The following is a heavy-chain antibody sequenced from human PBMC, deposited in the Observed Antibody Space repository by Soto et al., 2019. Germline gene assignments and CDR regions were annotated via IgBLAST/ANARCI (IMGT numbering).Heavy chain of an antibody. CDR2: IYWDDDK. D-gene: IGHD3-16*01. V-gene: IGHV2-5*02. CDR1: GFSLTTRGVG. Sequence: QITLKESGPTLVKPTQTLTLTCTFSGFSLTTRGVGVGWIRQPPGKALECLALIYWDDDKRYSPSLQSRLSITKDTYKNQVVLTMTNVDPVDTATYYCAHSPNYYQYDWFDPWGQGTLVSVSS. J-gene: IGHJ5*02. CDR3: AHSPNYYQYDWFDP.